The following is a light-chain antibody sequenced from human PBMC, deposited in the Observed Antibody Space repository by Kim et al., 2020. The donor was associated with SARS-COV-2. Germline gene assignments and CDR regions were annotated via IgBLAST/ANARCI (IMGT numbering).Light chain of an antibody. Sequence: IQMTQSPSSLSASVGDRVTITCRASQDINNFLAWYQQKPGKPPNLLIYDVSALRPGVPSRFSGSGSGTDFTLTISSLQPEDVATYFCQKYNSAPWRFGQGTKVDIK. CDR2: DVS. V-gene: IGKV1-27*01. J-gene: IGKJ1*01. CDR3: QKYNSAPWR. CDR1: QDINNF.